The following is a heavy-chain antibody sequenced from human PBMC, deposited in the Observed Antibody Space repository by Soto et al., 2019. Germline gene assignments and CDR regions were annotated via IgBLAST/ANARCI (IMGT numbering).Heavy chain of an antibody. CDR2: ISAYNGNT. CDR1: GYTFTDYY. CDR3: ARPTMVDYYYGMDV. D-gene: IGHD3-10*01. V-gene: IGHV1-18*04. J-gene: IGHJ6*02. Sequence: ASVKVSCKASGYTFTDYYMHWVRQAPGQGLEWMGWISAYNGNTSYAQKLQGRVTMTTDTSTSTAYMELRSLRSDDTAVYYCARPTMVDYYYGMDVWGQGTTVTVSS.